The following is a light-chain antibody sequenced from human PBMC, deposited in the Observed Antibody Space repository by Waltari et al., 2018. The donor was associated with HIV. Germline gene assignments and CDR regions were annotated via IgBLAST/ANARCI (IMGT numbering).Light chain of an antibody. CDR1: QSVSSSY. V-gene: IGKV3-20*01. J-gene: IGKJ2*03. CDR3: QQYGNAPDS. CDR2: GAS. Sequence: EIVLTQSPGTLSLSPGERATLSCRASQSVSSSYLAWYQQKPGQAPRLLIYGASSRATGIPDRFSGSGSGTDFTLTISRLEPEDFAVYYCQQYGNAPDSFGQGTKLEI.